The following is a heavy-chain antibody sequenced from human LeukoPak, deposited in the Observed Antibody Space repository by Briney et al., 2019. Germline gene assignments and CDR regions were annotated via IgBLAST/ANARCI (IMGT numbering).Heavy chain of an antibody. CDR3: ARGESDYYDSSGYYYNWFDP. J-gene: IGHJ5*02. CDR1: GGSFSGYY. V-gene: IGHV4-34*01. CDR2: INHSGST. Sequence: PSETLSLTCAVYGGSFSGYYWSWTRQPPGKGLEWIGEINHSGSTNYNPSLKSRVTISVDTSKNQFSLKLSSVTAADTAVYYCARGESDYYDSSGYYYNWFDPWGQGTLVTVSS. D-gene: IGHD3-22*01.